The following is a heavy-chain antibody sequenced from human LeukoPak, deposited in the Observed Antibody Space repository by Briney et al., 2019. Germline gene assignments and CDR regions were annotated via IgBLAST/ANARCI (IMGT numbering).Heavy chain of an antibody. CDR1: GFTFSSYG. CDR2: IWYDGSNK. J-gene: IGHJ4*02. Sequence: GGSLRLSCAASGFTFSSYGMHWVRQAPGKGLEWVAVIWYDGSNKYYADSVKGRFTISRDNSKNTLYLQMNSLRAEDTAVYYCARSYDFWSGYTFEYWGQGTLVTVSS. CDR3: ARSYDFWSGYTFEY. V-gene: IGHV3-33*01. D-gene: IGHD3-3*01.